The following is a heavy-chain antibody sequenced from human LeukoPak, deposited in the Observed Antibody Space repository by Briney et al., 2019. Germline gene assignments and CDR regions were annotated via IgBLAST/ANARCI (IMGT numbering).Heavy chain of an antibody. CDR3: AKYGVGEKFFGDY. V-gene: IGHV3-23*01. CDR1: GFIFSTYA. Sequence: GGSLRLSCEASGFIFSTYAMSGVCQAPGKGLEWVSGLSGLGYRTHYADSVKGRFTISRDNSKNTLFLQMNSLRVEDTAVYYCAKYGVGEKFFGDYWGQGTRVTVSS. J-gene: IGHJ4*02. CDR2: LSGLGYRT. D-gene: IGHD1-26*01.